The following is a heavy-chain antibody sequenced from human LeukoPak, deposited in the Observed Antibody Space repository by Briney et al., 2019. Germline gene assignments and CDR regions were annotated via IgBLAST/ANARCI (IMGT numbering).Heavy chain of an antibody. CDR2: ISYDGSNK. Sequence: GGSLRLSCAASGFTFSSYGMHWVRQAPGKGLEWVAVISYDGSNKYYADSVKGRFTIFRDNSKNTLYLQMNSLRAEDTAVYYCAKDLNWSMDYWGQGTLVTVSS. J-gene: IGHJ4*02. D-gene: IGHD1-20*01. V-gene: IGHV3-30*18. CDR1: GFTFSSYG. CDR3: AKDLNWSMDY.